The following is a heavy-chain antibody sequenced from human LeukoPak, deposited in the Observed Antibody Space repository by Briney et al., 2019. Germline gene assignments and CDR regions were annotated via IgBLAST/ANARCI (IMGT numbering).Heavy chain of an antibody. Sequence: PGGSLRLSCVASGFTFSSYAMTWVRQAPGKGLEWVSGISGTGGSTYYADSVKGRFTISRDNSKNTLYLQMNSLRAEDTAVYYCAKDLSNPFIVVVPAAIAIEGFDYWGQGTLVTVSS. CDR3: AKDLSNPFIVVVPAAIAIEGFDY. CDR2: ISGTGGST. D-gene: IGHD2-2*01. CDR1: GFTFSSYA. J-gene: IGHJ4*02. V-gene: IGHV3-23*01.